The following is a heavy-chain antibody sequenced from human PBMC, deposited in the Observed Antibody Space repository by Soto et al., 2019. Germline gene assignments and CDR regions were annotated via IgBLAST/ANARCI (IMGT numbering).Heavy chain of an antibody. D-gene: IGHD3-22*01. J-gene: IGHJ5*02. CDR2: IYYRGST. Sequence: SETLSLTCTVSGGSISSGNYYWSWIRQHPGKGLEWLGYIYYRGSTYYNPSLKSRVTMSVDTSKNQFSLKLISVTAADTAVYYCAGGGYNSSGYFSDWFGPWGQGTLVTVSS. CDR1: GGSISSGNYY. CDR3: AGGGYNSSGYFSDWFGP. V-gene: IGHV4-31*03.